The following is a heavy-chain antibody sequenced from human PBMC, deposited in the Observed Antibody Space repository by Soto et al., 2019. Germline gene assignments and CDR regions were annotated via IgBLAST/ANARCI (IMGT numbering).Heavy chain of an antibody. CDR1: GFTFSSYS. D-gene: IGHD2-2*01. CDR2: ISSSSSYI. V-gene: IGHV3-21*01. Sequence: EVQLVESGGGLVKPGGSLRLSCVVSGFTFSSYSMNWVRQAPGKGLEWVSSISSSSSYIHNADSGKGRFTISRDNAKNSVYLQMTSLRAKDTAVYYCARGQYADYYYMDVWGKGTTVTVSS. J-gene: IGHJ6*03. CDR3: ARGQYADYYYMDV.